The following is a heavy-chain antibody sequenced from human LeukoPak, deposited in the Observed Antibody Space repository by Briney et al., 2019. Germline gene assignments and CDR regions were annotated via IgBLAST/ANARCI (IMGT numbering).Heavy chain of an antibody. CDR1: GGSISSYY. V-gene: IGHV4-59*08. CDR2: IYYSGST. Sequence: SETLSLTCTVSGGSISSYYWSWIRQPPGKGLEWIGYIYYSGSTNYNPSLKSLVTISVDTSKNQFSLKLSSVTAADTAVYYCTRQQSQWPGRYFDYWGQGTLVTVSS. CDR3: TRQQSQWPGRYFDY. J-gene: IGHJ4*02. D-gene: IGHD6-19*01.